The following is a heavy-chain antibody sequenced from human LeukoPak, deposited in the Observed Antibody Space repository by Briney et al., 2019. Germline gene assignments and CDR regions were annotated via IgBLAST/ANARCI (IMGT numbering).Heavy chain of an antibody. V-gene: IGHV3-9*01. D-gene: IGHD3-3*01. Sequence: QAGGSLRLSCAASGYTFYDYAMHWVRHAPGKGLEWVSGISWNSGSIGYADSVKGQFTISRDNAKNSLYLQMNSLRAEDTALYYCAKGLKLLEWPCDYWGQGTLVTVSS. CDR3: AKGLKLLEWPCDY. CDR1: GYTFYDYA. J-gene: IGHJ4*02. CDR2: ISWNSGSI.